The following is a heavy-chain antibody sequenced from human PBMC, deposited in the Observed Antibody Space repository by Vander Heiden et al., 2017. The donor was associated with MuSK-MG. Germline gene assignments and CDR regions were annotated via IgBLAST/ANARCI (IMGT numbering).Heavy chain of an antibody. CDR3: ARGRTSSSDVDL. CDR1: GGTFNSNT. J-gene: IGHJ4*02. CDR2: IIPILSIA. Sequence: QVQLVQSGAEVKKPGSSVKVSCKASGGTFNSNTINWVRQAPGQGLEWMGRIIPILSIAHHAQKFQGRVTITADKATRTVYMELRGLKYEDTAVYYCARGRTSSSDVDLWVQGTLVTVS. D-gene: IGHD6-6*01. V-gene: IGHV1-69*02.